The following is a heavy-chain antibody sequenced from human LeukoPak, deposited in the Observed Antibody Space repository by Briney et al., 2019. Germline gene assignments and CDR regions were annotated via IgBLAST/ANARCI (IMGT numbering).Heavy chain of an antibody. CDR2: ISWNSGSV. D-gene: IGHD6-13*01. CDR1: GSTFDDYA. Sequence: PGRSLRLSCAASGSTFDDYAMHWVRQAPGKGLEWVSGISWNSGSVGYADSVKGRFTISRDNAKNSLYLQMNSLRAEDMALYYCAKSQLAATGLNDAFDIWGQGTMVTVSS. V-gene: IGHV3-9*03. CDR3: AKSQLAATGLNDAFDI. J-gene: IGHJ3*02.